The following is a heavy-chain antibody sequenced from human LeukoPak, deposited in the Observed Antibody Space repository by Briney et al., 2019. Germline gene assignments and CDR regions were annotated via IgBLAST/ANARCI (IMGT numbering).Heavy chain of an antibody. CDR1: GGSISSGGYS. J-gene: IGHJ5*02. CDR2: IYHSGST. CDR3: ATEEDDTGFREGWFDP. D-gene: IGHD3-22*01. Sequence: PSETLSLTCAVSGGSISSGGYSWSWIRQPPGKGLEWIGYIYHSGSTYYNPSLKSRVTISVDKSKNQFSLKLSSVTAADTAVYYCATEEDDTGFREGWFDPWGQGTLVTVSS. V-gene: IGHV4-30-2*01.